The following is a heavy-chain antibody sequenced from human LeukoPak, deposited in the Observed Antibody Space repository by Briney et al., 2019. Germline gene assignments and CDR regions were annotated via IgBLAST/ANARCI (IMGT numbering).Heavy chain of an antibody. CDR1: DLSFADYP. D-gene: IGHD6-13*01. CDR2: INWDGGRT. CDR3: ARGSNSWPSLFDY. Sequence: GGPLRPSCEASDLSFADYPMPWFRKARGRGLGWFSLINWDGGRTYYADSVKGRFAISRDNSKNSLYMQMNSLRPEDTALYYCARGSNSWPSLFDYWGQGTLVTVSS. J-gene: IGHJ4*02. V-gene: IGHV3-43*01.